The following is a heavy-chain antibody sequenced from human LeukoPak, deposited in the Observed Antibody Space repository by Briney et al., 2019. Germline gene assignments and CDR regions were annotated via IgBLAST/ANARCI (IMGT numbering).Heavy chain of an antibody. D-gene: IGHD1-1*01. J-gene: IGHJ4*02. CDR1: GYTFTSYY. Sequence: GASVKVSCKASGYTFTSYYMHWVRQAPGQGLEWMGIINPSGGSTSYAQKFQGRVTMTRDTSTSTVYMELSSLRSEDTAVYYCARGDNWNDVSFRDFDYWGQGTLVIVSS. V-gene: IGHV1-46*01. CDR2: INPSGGST. CDR3: ARGDNWNDVSFRDFDY.